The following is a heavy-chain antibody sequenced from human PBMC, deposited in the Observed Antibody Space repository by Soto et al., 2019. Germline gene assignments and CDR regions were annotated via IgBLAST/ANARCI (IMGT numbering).Heavy chain of an antibody. J-gene: IGHJ6*03. CDR3: ARGPGTYDFWSGHYYYYMDV. Sequence: ASVKVSCKASGYTFTSYDINWVRQATGQGLEWMGWMNPNSGNTGYAQKFQGRVTMTRNTSISTAYMELSSLRSEDTAVYYCARGPGTYDFWSGHYYYYMDVWGKGTTVTVSS. D-gene: IGHD3-3*01. CDR2: MNPNSGNT. CDR1: GYTFTSYD. V-gene: IGHV1-8*01.